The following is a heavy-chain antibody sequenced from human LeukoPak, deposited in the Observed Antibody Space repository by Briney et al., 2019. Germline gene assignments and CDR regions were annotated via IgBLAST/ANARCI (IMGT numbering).Heavy chain of an antibody. Sequence: ASVKVSCKASGYTFTSYAMHWVRQAPGQRLEWMGWISAYNGNTNYAQKLQGRVTMTTDTSTSTAYMELRSLRSDDTAVYYCARDNAVTATSPYFDYWGQGTLVTVSS. CDR2: ISAYNGNT. J-gene: IGHJ4*02. V-gene: IGHV1-18*01. CDR1: GYTFTSYA. CDR3: ARDNAVTATSPYFDY. D-gene: IGHD5-18*01.